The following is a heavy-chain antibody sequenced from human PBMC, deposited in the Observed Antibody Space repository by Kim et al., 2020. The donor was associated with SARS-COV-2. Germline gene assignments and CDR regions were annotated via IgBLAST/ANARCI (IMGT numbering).Heavy chain of an antibody. CDR1: GYSFTSYW. J-gene: IGHJ6*02. CDR3: ARGAAKGGDYYYGMDV. CDR2: IYPGDSDT. D-gene: IGHD2-15*01. Sequence: GESLKISCKGSGYSFTSYWIGWVRQMPGKGLEWMGIIYPGDSDTRYSPSFQGQVTISADKSISTAYLQWSSLKASDTAMYYCARGAAKGGDYYYGMDVWGQGTTVTVSS. V-gene: IGHV5-51*01.